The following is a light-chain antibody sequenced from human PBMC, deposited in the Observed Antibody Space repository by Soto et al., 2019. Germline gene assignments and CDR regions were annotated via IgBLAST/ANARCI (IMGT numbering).Light chain of an antibody. CDR1: QSVSSN. CDR3: QQYGDWPPDT. V-gene: IGKV3-15*01. Sequence: EIVMAQSPATLSVSPGERATLSCRASQSVSSNLAWYQQKRGQAPRLLIYGASSRTTGIPARFSGSGSGTEFTLTIGSLQSEDIAVYYCQQYGDWPPDTFGQGTKVDIK. CDR2: GAS. J-gene: IGKJ2*01.